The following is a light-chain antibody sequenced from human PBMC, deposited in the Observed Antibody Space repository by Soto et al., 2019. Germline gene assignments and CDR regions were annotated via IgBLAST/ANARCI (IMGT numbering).Light chain of an antibody. CDR2: DNN. V-gene: IGLV1-44*01. CDR1: SSNIGSNT. CDR3: QSFDTSLSGFVV. Sequence: QSVLTQPPSASGTPGQRVTISCSGSSSNIGSNTVNWYQQHPGTAPKLLIFDNNNRPSGVPDRFSGSKSDTSASLAITGLQAEDEADYYCQSFDTSLSGFVVFGGGTKLTVL. J-gene: IGLJ2*01.